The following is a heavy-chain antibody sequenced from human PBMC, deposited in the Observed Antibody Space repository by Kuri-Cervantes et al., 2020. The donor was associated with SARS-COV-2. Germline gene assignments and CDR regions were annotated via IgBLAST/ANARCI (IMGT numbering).Heavy chain of an antibody. CDR1: GGSISSYY. CDR3: ARDQRVFGVAPGIWFDP. J-gene: IGHJ5*02. V-gene: IGHV4-59*12. D-gene: IGHD3-3*01. CDR2: IYHSGST. Sequence: SETLSLTCTVSGGSISSYYWSWIRQPPGKGLEWIGEIYHSGSTNYNPSLKSRVTISVDKSKNQFSLKLSSVTAADTAVYYCARDQRVFGVAPGIWFDPWGQGTLVTVSS.